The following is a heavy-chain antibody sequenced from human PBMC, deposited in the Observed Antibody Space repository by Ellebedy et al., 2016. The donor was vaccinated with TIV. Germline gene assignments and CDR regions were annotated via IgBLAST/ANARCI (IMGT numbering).Heavy chain of an antibody. CDR1: GGSFSGNS. Sequence: SETLSLTCGIYGGSFSGNSWSWIRQSPGKGLEWIGEINHRGTTNYNPSLESRVSLSMDTSENQFSVRLNSVTAADTAVYYCARSDWQDVDLDRLYFDLWGRGTLITVST. V-gene: IGHV4-34*01. D-gene: IGHD2-21*01. CDR2: INHRGTT. J-gene: IGHJ2*01. CDR3: ARSDWQDVDLDRLYFDL.